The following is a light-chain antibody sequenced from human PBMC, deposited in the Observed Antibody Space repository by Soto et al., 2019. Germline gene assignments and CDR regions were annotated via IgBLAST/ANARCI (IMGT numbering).Light chain of an antibody. Sequence: QSVLTQPPSASGTPGQRVSISCSGYSSSIGTNFVYWYQQLPGTAPKVLIHSNNQRPSGVPDRFSGSTSGTSASLAISGLRSEDEADYYCAAWDDNLSTYVFGSGTKVTVL. CDR1: SSSIGTNF. V-gene: IGLV1-47*02. J-gene: IGLJ1*01. CDR2: SNN. CDR3: AAWDDNLSTYV.